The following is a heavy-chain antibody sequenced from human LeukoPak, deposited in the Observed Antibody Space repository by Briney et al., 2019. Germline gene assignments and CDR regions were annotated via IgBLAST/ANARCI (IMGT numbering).Heavy chain of an antibody. V-gene: IGHV4-59*01. J-gene: IGHJ6*03. CDR2: IYYSGST. D-gene: IGHD5-18*01. CDR3: ARGGYSYGTRYYYYMDV. Sequence: SETLSLTCTVSGGSISSYYWSWIRQPPGKGLEWIGYIYYSGSTNYNPSLKSRVTISVDTSKNQFSLKLSSETAADTAVYYCARGGYSYGTRYYYYMDVWGKGTTVTVSS. CDR1: GGSISSYY.